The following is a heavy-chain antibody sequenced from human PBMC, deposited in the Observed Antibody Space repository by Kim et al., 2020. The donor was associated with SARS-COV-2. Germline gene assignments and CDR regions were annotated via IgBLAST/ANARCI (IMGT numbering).Heavy chain of an antibody. Sequence: GGSLRLSCAASGFTFSSYAMSWVRQAPGKGLEWVSAISGSGGSTYYADSVKGRFTISRDNSKNTLYLQMNSLRAEDTAVYYCAKDERDGLTYYDILTGRPEGLNWGQGTLVTVSS. CDR2: ISGSGGST. CDR1: GFTFSSYA. D-gene: IGHD3-9*01. V-gene: IGHV3-23*01. CDR3: AKDERDGLTYYDILTGRPEGLN. J-gene: IGHJ4*02.